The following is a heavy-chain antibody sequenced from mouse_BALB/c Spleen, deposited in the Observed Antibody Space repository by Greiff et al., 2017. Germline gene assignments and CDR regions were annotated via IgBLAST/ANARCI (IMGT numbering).Heavy chain of an antibody. CDR1: GYTFTSYW. V-gene: IGHV1-69*02. Sequence: QVQLQQPGAELVKPGASVKLSCKASGYTFTSYWMHWVKQRPGQGLEWIGEIDPSDSYTNYNQKFKGKATLTVDKSSSTAYMHLSSLTSEDSAVYYCARRDYYAMDYWGQGTSVTVSS. CDR2: IDPSDSYT. CDR3: ARRDYYAMDY. J-gene: IGHJ4*01.